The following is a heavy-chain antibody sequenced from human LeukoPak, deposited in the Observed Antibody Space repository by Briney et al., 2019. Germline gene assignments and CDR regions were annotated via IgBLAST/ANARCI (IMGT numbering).Heavy chain of an antibody. J-gene: IGHJ6*02. CDR2: ISSSSSPI. CDR3: AKSGGQQLVPAYGMDV. V-gene: IGHV3-48*04. Sequence: GGSLRLSCAASGFTFSSYSMNWVRQAPGKGLEWISYISSSSSPIYYAGSVKGRFTTSRDNAKNSLYLQMNSLRVEDTAVYYCAKSGGQQLVPAYGMDVWGQGTTVTVSS. CDR1: GFTFSSYS. D-gene: IGHD6-13*01.